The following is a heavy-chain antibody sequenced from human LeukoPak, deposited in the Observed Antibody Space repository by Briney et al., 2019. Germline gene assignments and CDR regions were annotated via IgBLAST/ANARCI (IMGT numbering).Heavy chain of an antibody. CDR3: AKDNYYDSSGYYYHFDY. D-gene: IGHD3-22*01. CDR1: GFTFSSYA. CDR2: ISGSGGST. V-gene: IGHV3-23*01. J-gene: IGHJ4*02. Sequence: PGGSLRLSCAASGFTFSSYAMSWVRQAPGKGLEWVSAISGSGGSTYYADSVKGRFTISRDNSKNTLYLQMNSLRAEDTAVYYCAKDNYYDSSGYYYHFDYWGQGTLVTVSS.